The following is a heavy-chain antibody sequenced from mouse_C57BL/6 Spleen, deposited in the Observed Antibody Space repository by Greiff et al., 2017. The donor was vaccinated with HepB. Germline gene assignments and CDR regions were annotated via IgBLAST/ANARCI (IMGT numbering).Heavy chain of an antibody. CDR2: IYPRSGNT. CDR1: GYTFTSYG. CDR3: ARSGDGYYSFAY. J-gene: IGHJ3*01. Sequence: VQLPQSGAELARPGASVKLSCKASGYTFTSYGISWVKQRTGQGLEWIGEIYPRSGNTYYNEKFKGKATLTADKSSSTAYMELRSLTSEDSAVYFCARSGDGYYSFAYWGQGTLVTVSA. D-gene: IGHD2-3*01. V-gene: IGHV1-81*01.